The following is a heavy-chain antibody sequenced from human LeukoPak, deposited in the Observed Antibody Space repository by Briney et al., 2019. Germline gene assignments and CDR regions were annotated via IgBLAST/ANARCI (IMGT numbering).Heavy chain of an antibody. CDR1: GGSISSSY. Sequence: PSETLSLTCTVSGGSISSSYWGWIRQPAGKGLEWIGRISSSGSTKYNPSLRSRVSMSVDTSKNQFPLRLSSVTAADTAVYYCARAGESRKTMVRGVYYDYYGMDVWGQGTTVTVSS. CDR3: ARAGESRKTMVRGVYYDYYGMDV. D-gene: IGHD3-10*01. V-gene: IGHV4-4*07. J-gene: IGHJ6*02. CDR2: ISSSGST.